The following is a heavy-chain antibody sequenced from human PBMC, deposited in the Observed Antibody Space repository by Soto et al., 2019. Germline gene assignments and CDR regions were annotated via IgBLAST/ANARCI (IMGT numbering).Heavy chain of an antibody. Sequence: PSETLSLTCTVSGGSISSGGYYWSWIRQHPGKGLEWIGYIYYSGSTYYNPSLKSRVTISVDTSKNQFSLKLSSVTAADTAVYNCARQPVYYYDSSGYYYIFDYWGQGTLVTVSS. V-gene: IGHV4-31*03. CDR3: ARQPVYYYDSSGYYYIFDY. CDR2: IYYSGST. D-gene: IGHD3-22*01. J-gene: IGHJ4*02. CDR1: GGSISSGGYY.